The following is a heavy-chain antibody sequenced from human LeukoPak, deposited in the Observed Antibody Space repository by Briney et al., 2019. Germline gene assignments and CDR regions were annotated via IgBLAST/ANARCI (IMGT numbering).Heavy chain of an antibody. CDR2: FYYNGDT. Sequence: KTSETLSLTCTVSGVSISTYHWSWIRQPPGKGLEWIGYFYYNGDTNYSPSLKSRVVISADTSQNQLSLMVRSVTAADTALYYCARELGSAFDIWGQGIMVIVSS. D-gene: IGHD3-3*02. CDR3: ARELGSAFDI. J-gene: IGHJ3*02. CDR1: GVSISTYH. V-gene: IGHV4-59*01.